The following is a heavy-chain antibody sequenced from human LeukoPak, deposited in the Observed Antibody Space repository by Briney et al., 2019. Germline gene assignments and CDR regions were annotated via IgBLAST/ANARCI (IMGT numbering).Heavy chain of an antibody. CDR2: INHRGST. CDR1: GGSFSGYY. J-gene: IGHJ6*03. Sequence: SETLSLTCAVYGGSFSGYYWSWIRQSPGKGLEWIGEINHRGSTNYNPSLKSRVTISVDTSKNQFSLKLSSVTAADTAVYYCATLAAAAGIYYYYYMDVWGKGTTVTISS. V-gene: IGHV4-34*01. CDR3: ATLAAAAGIYYYYYMDV. D-gene: IGHD6-13*01.